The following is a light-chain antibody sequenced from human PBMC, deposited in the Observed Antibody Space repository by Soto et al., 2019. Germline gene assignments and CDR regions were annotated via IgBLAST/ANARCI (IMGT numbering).Light chain of an antibody. CDR2: AAS. CDR1: QDIGTY. CDR3: QQSYTTPRIT. Sequence: DIPPTPSPASPPPSLAPSVIITCRPSQDIGTYLNWYQHKPGKAPKHLIYAASSLQTGVPSRFTGSGSGTEFTLTIDSLQPEDFATYYCQQSYTTPRITFGQGTRLEIK. J-gene: IGKJ5*01. V-gene: IGKV1-39*01.